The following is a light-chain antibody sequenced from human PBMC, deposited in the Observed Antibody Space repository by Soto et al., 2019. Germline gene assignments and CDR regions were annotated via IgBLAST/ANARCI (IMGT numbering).Light chain of an antibody. J-gene: IGLJ2*01. CDR2: EVI. V-gene: IGLV2-14*01. CDR1: SSDIGGYDY. CDR3: SSYTSRSIVV. Sequence: QSVLTQPASVSGSPGQSITISCTGTSSDIGGYDYVSWYRQNPGKAPKLLIYEVIHRPSGVSNRFSGSKSGNTASLTISGLQADDEADYSCSSYTSRSIVVFGGGTKLTVL.